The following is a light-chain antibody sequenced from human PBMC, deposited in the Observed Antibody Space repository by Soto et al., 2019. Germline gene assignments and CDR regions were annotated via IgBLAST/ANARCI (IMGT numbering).Light chain of an antibody. Sequence: EVVLTQSPATLSLSPGERATLSCRASQNVRTFLDWYQQKPGQAPRLLIYGASNRATGIPARFSGSGSGTDFTLTISSLEPEDFATYYCQQSYSPPQTFGQGTKVEI. V-gene: IGKV3-11*01. J-gene: IGKJ1*01. CDR1: QNVRTF. CDR2: GAS. CDR3: QQSYSPPQT.